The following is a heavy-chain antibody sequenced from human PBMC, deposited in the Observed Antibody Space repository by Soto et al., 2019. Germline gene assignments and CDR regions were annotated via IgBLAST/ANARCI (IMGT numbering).Heavy chain of an antibody. Sequence: PGESLKISCTGSGYSFTSYWIGWVRQMPGKGLEWMGIIYPGDSDTRYSPSFQGQVTISADKSISTAYLQWSSLKASDTAMYYCARVYYYDSSAFDPWGQGTLVTVSS. D-gene: IGHD3-22*01. CDR2: IYPGDSDT. V-gene: IGHV5-51*01. CDR1: GYSFTSYW. CDR3: ARVYYYDSSAFDP. J-gene: IGHJ5*02.